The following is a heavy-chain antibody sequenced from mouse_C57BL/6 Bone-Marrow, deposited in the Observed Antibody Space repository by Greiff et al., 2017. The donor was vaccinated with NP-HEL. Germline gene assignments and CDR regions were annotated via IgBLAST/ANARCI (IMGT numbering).Heavy chain of an antibody. CDR3: AREGITAVVARRAFDY. J-gene: IGHJ2*01. Sequence: QVQLQQPGAELVKPGASVKMSCKASGYTFTSYWITWVKQRPGQGLEWIGDIYPGSGSTNYNEKFKSKATLTVDTSSSTAYMQLSSLTSEDSAVYYCAREGITAVVARRAFDYWGQGTTLTVSA. D-gene: IGHD1-1*01. V-gene: IGHV1-55*01. CDR2: IYPGSGST. CDR1: GYTFTSYW.